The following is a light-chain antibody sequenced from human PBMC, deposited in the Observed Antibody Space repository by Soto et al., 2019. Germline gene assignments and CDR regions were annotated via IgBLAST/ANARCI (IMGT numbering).Light chain of an antibody. V-gene: IGLV1-40*01. J-gene: IGLJ1*01. CDR2: GNS. CDR3: QSYDSSLSGRYV. Sequence: QSVLTQPPSVSGAPGQRVTISCTGSSSNIGAGYDVHWYQQLPGTAPKLLIYGNSNRPSGVPDRFSGSKSGTSASLAITGLQAEDEADYYCQSYDSSLSGRYVFGTGTTLTVL. CDR1: SSNIGAGYD.